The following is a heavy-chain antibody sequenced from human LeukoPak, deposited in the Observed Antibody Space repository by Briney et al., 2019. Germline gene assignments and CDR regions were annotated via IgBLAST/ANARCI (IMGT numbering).Heavy chain of an antibody. D-gene: IGHD3-10*01. J-gene: IGHJ3*02. Sequence: GGSLRLSGAASGFTFSSYGMHWVRQAPGKGLVGVAFIRYDGSNKYYADSVKGRFTISRDNSKNTLYLQMNSLRAEDTAVYYCAKVRIWFGDPGGHAFDIWGQGTMVTVSS. CDR3: AKVRIWFGDPGGHAFDI. CDR2: IRYDGSNK. V-gene: IGHV3-30*02. CDR1: GFTFSSYG.